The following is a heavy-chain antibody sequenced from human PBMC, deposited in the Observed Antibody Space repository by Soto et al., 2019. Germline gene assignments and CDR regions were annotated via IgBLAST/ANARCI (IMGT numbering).Heavy chain of an antibody. J-gene: IGHJ5*02. Sequence: VXVSCKTSGYVFTSYAIHWVRLAPGQRLEWMGWINTGNGNARYSQKFQDRVTVNRDTSASIVYMELSSLRSEDTAVYYCAXXXXXXXXXXXXXXXFDTWGQGTLVTVSS. V-gene: IGHV1-3*04. CDR3: AXXXXXXXXXXXXXXXFDT. CDR2: INTGNGNA. CDR1: GYVFTSYA.